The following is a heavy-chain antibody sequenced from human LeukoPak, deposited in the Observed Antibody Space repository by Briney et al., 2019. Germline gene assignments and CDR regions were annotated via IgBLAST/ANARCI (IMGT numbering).Heavy chain of an antibody. CDR2: MNPNSGNT. V-gene: IGHV1-8*01. CDR3: ARGPGGWGFFDY. D-gene: IGHD6-19*01. Sequence: ASVKVSCKASGYTFTSYDINWVRQATGQGLEWMGWMNPNSGNTGYTQKFQGRVTMTRNTSISTAYMELSSLRSEDTAVYYCARGPGGWGFFDYWGQGTLVTVSS. J-gene: IGHJ4*02. CDR1: GYTFTSYD.